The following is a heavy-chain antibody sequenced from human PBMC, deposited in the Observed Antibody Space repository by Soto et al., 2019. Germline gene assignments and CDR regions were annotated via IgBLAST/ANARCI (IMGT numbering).Heavy chain of an antibody. Sequence: SETLSLTWTVSGDFISSNVHHWVLIRQPPGKGLEWIAIISYSGSTHYNPSLKSRVTISIDTSKDQFSLKMSSVTAADTAVYFCAQTTALPGFDFWSPGTLVIVSS. D-gene: IGHD2-21*02. CDR3: AQTTALPGFDF. J-gene: IGHJ4*02. V-gene: IGHV4-39*01. CDR1: GDFISSNVHH. CDR2: ISYSGST.